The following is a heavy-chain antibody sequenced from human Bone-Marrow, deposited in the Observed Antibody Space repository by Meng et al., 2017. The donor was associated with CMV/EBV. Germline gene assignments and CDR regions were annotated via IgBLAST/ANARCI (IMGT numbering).Heavy chain of an antibody. V-gene: IGHV3-13*01. D-gene: IGHD2-2*01. CDR3: ARVGVVPAAIARHYYYGMDV. J-gene: IGHJ6*02. CDR1: GFTFSSND. Sequence: GGSLRLSCAASGFTFSSNDMHWVRQTTGKGLEWVSAIGTAGDTYYPGSVKGRFTISRDNAKNSLYLQMNSLRAEDTAVYYCARVGVVPAAIARHYYYGMDVWGQGTTVTVSS. CDR2: IGTAGDT.